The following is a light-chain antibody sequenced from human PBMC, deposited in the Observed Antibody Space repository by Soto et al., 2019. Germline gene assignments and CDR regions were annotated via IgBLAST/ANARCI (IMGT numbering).Light chain of an antibody. CDR1: QSVSSSS. V-gene: IGKV3-20*01. J-gene: IGKJ5*01. Sequence: ETVLTQSPGPLSLSPGERATLSCRXSQSVSSSSLAWYQQRPGQAPRLLIYGTSSRATGIPDRFSGSGSGTDFTLTISRLEPEDFAVYFCQRYGSSPLITFGQGTRLEIK. CDR3: QRYGSSPLIT. CDR2: GTS.